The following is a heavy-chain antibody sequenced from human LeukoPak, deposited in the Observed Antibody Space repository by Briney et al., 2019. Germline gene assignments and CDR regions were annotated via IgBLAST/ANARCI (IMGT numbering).Heavy chain of an antibody. Sequence: AAVKVSCKASGYTFTGYYMHWVRQAPGQGLEWMGWINPNSGGTNYAQKFQGRVTMTRDTSINTDYMELSRLRSDDTAVYYCAKEDSGSSIDYWGQGTLVTVSS. CDR2: INPNSGGT. J-gene: IGHJ4*02. CDR1: GYTFTGYY. CDR3: AKEDSGSSIDY. D-gene: IGHD1-26*01. V-gene: IGHV1-2*02.